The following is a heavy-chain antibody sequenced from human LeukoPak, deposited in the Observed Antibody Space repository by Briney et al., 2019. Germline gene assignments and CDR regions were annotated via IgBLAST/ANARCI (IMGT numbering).Heavy chain of an antibody. V-gene: IGHV3-30*18. J-gene: IGHJ3*02. CDR2: ISFDGSKK. CDR1: GFTFSSYG. D-gene: IGHD2-8*01. CDR3: AKGRQEWWTFDALDI. Sequence: GGSLRPSCAASGFTFSSYGMHWVRQAPGKGLEWVALISFDGSKKYLADSVKGRFTISRDNSKNTLYLQMNSLIPDDTAVYYCAKGRQEWWTFDALDIWGQETMVTVSS.